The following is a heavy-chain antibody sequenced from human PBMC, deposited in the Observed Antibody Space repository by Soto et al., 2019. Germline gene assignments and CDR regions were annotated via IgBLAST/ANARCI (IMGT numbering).Heavy chain of an antibody. CDR2: IKEDGSEQ. Sequence: EVQLEESVGGLVQPGGSLRLSCAASGFTFSSYWMTWVRQAPGKGLEWVANIKEDGSEQYQVDSVKGRFTFSRDNAKKTLYLQMNSLRVEDTAVYYCARLTAAGGVDQFDYWGQGTLVTVSS. CDR1: GFTFSSYW. D-gene: IGHD6-13*01. V-gene: IGHV3-7*05. J-gene: IGHJ4*02. CDR3: ARLTAAGGVDQFDY.